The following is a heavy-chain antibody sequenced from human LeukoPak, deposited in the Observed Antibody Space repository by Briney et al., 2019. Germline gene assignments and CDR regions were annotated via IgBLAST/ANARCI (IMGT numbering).Heavy chain of an antibody. J-gene: IGHJ6*03. Sequence: SETLSLTCAVYGGSFSGYYWSWIRQPPGKGLEWIGEINHSGSTNCNPSLKSRVTISVDTSKNQFSLKLSSVTAADTAVYYCARGGLIAAAGPHYYYYMDVWGKGTTVTVSS. CDR2: INHSGST. CDR1: GGSFSGYY. CDR3: ARGGLIAAAGPHYYYYMDV. V-gene: IGHV4-34*01. D-gene: IGHD6-13*01.